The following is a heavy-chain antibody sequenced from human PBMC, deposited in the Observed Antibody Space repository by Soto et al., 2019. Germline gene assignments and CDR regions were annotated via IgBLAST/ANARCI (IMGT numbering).Heavy chain of an antibody. CDR2: ISSSSSYI. Sequence: EVQLVESGGGLVKPGGSLRLSCAASGFTFSSYSMNWVRQAPGKGLEWVSSISSSSSYIYYADSVKGRFTISRDNAKNSLYLQMNSLRAEDTAVYYCARDLVGFGELLSTSAFDIWGQGTMVTVSS. D-gene: IGHD3-10*01. V-gene: IGHV3-21*01. J-gene: IGHJ3*02. CDR3: ARDLVGFGELLSTSAFDI. CDR1: GFTFSSYS.